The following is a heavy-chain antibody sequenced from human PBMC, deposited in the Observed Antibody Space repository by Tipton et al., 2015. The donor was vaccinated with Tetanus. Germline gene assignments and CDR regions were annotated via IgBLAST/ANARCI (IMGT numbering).Heavy chain of an antibody. D-gene: IGHD1-26*01. CDR1: GFTFGIYW. V-gene: IGHV3-23*03. CDR3: AKVRGTLRYSFDS. J-gene: IGHJ5*01. Sequence: SLRLSCEASGFTFGIYWMSWVRQAPGKGLEWVSVSYAGGNYAYYADSVKGRFTTSRDDSKSTLYLHMTSLRAEDTAVYYCAKVRGTLRYSFDSWGQGTLVTVSS. CDR2: SYAGGNYA.